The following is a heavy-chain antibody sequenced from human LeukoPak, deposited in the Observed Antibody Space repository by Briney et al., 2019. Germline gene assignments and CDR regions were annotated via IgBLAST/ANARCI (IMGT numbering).Heavy chain of an antibody. V-gene: IGHV1-46*01. CDR3: ARGLSFGNFDY. CDR1: GYTFASYY. Sequence: ASVKVSCKASGYTFASYYMHWVRQAPGQGLEWMGIINSNSGSTTYAQKFQGRVTMTRDTSTTTVNMELSSLRSEDTAVYYCARGLSFGNFDYWGQGTLVTVSS. CDR2: INSNSGST. D-gene: IGHD3-10*01. J-gene: IGHJ4*02.